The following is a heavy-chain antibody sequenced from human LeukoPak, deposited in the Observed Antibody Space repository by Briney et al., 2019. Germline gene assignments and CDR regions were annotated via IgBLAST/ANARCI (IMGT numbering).Heavy chain of an antibody. CDR1: GFTFSSYW. Sequence: GGSLRLSCAASGFTFSSYWMSWVRQAPGKGLEWVSYISSSGSTIYYADSVKGRFTISRDNAKNSLYLQMNSLRADDTAVYYCARDYTGGWNDYWGQGTLVTVSS. V-gene: IGHV3-48*04. CDR3: ARDYTGGWNDY. CDR2: ISSSGSTI. J-gene: IGHJ4*02. D-gene: IGHD7-27*01.